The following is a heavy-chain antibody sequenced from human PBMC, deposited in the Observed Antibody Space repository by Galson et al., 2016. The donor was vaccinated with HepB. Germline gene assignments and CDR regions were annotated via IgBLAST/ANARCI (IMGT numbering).Heavy chain of an antibody. CDR3: ARDHRAWSIPVAATDVVDM. CDR1: GFSFSSYA. Sequence: SLRLSCAAAGFSFSSYAMLWVCQAPGKGLEWVAVISYDGSNKYYADSAKGRFTISRDNSKNTLYLQMSSLRAEDTAGYYCARDHRAWSIPVAATDVVDMWGQGTMVTVSS. V-gene: IGHV3-30-3*01. J-gene: IGHJ3*02. D-gene: IGHD6-19*01. CDR2: ISYDGSNK.